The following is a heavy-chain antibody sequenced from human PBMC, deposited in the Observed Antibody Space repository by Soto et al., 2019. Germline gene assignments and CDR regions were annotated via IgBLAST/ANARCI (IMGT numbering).Heavy chain of an antibody. CDR2: FDPEDGET. CDR3: ATVLFWSGTNWFDP. J-gene: IGHJ5*02. D-gene: IGHD3-3*01. V-gene: IGHV1-24*01. Sequence: GASVKVSCKVSGYTLTELSMHWVRQAPGKGLEWMGGFDPEDGETIYAQKFQGRVTMTEDTSTDTAYMELSSLRSEDTAVYYCATVLFWSGTNWFDPWGQGTLVTVSS. CDR1: GYTLTELS.